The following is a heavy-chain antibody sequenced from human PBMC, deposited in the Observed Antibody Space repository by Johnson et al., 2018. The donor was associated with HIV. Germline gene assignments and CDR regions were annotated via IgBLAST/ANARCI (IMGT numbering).Heavy chain of an antibody. J-gene: IGHJ3*02. CDR2: ITRKADGATT. CDR1: GFSFTNAW. CDR3: AKDPPGVDDIHAFDI. V-gene: IGHV3-15*01. Sequence: SLRLSCAVSGFSFTNAWVSWVRQAPGKGLEWVGHITRKADGATTDYAASVRGRFTISRDNSKNTLYLQMNSLRAEDTAVYYCAKDPPGVDDIHAFDIWGQGTMVTVSS. D-gene: IGHD3-9*01.